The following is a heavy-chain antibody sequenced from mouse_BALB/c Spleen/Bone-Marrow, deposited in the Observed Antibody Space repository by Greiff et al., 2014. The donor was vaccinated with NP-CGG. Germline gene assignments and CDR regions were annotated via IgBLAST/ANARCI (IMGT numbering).Heavy chain of an antibody. V-gene: IGHV5-12-1*01. CDR1: GFAFRSYD. D-gene: IGHD2-3*01. J-gene: IGHJ4*01. CDR3: TRHGGYYPYYYAMDY. CDR2: ISHGGGTT. Sequence: EVMLVESGGGLVKPGGSLKLSCAASGFAFRSYDMSWVRQTPEKRLEWVAYISHGGGTTYYSDTVKGRFTISRDNAKNTLYLQMSSLKSEDTAIYYCTRHGGYYPYYYAMDYWGQGTSVTVSS.